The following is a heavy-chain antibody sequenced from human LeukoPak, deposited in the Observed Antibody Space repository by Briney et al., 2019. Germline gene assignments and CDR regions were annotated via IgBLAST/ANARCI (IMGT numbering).Heavy chain of an antibody. CDR1: GFTFSRYW. V-gene: IGHV3-7*01. CDR2: MKEDGSEK. J-gene: IGHJ3*02. Sequence: PGGSLRLSCAASGFTFSRYWMSWVRQAPGKELEWVANMKEDGSEKYYVDSVKGRFTISRDNAKNSLYLQMNSLRAEDTAVYYCARDNMTTGVRSDAFDIWGQGTMVTVSS. D-gene: IGHD4-17*01. CDR3: ARDNMTTGVRSDAFDI.